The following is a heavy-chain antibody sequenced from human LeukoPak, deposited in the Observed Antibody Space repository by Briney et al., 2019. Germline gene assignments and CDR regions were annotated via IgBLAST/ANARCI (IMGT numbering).Heavy chain of an antibody. CDR1: GGSFSGYY. Sequence: SETLSLTCAVYGGSFSGYYWSWIRQPPGKGLEWIGEINHSGSTNYNPSLKSRVTISVDTSKNQFSLKLSSVTAADTAVYYCARRAASIAVAGTLPRYFDYRGQGTLVTVSS. D-gene: IGHD6-19*01. CDR2: INHSGST. CDR3: ARRAASIAVAGTLPRYFDY. J-gene: IGHJ4*02. V-gene: IGHV4-34*01.